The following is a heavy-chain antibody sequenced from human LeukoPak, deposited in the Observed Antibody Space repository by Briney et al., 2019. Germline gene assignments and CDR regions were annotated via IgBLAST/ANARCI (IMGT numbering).Heavy chain of an antibody. D-gene: IGHD1-26*01. Sequence: PGGSLRLSCAASGFTFSSYRMNWVRQAPGKGLEWVLSISSSSSYIYYADSVKGRFTISRDNAKNSLYLQMNSLRAEDTAVYYCARDPPVGYFDYWGQGTLVTVSS. V-gene: IGHV3-21*01. CDR2: ISSSSSYI. J-gene: IGHJ4*02. CDR1: GFTFSSYR. CDR3: ARDPPVGYFDY.